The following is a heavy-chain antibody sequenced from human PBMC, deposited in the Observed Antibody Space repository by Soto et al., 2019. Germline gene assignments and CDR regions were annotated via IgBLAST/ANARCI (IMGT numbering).Heavy chain of an antibody. CDR3: ARRGMAAVSQ. CDR1: GSAIRSSYYV. CDR2: IFNNGST. V-gene: IGHV4-39*01. Sequence: SETLSLTCTVSGSAIRSSYYVWGWIRQPPGKGLEWIGSIFNNGSTHHNPSLKSRGTISVDTSKNQFSLKLSSVTAADTAVYYCARRGMAAVSQWGRGTLVTVS. J-gene: IGHJ4*02. D-gene: IGHD1-26*01.